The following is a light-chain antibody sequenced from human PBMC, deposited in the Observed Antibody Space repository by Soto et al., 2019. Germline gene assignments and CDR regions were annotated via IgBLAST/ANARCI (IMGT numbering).Light chain of an antibody. V-gene: IGKV3-15*01. Sequence: EIVMTQSPATLSVSPGERATLSCRASQSVSNKLARYQHKPGQAPRVLIYDTSTRAAGIPVRFSGSGSGTDFTLTISSLQSEDFAVYYCQQYNTWRSITFGQGTRLESK. CDR2: DTS. CDR3: QQYNTWRSIT. CDR1: QSVSNK. J-gene: IGKJ5*01.